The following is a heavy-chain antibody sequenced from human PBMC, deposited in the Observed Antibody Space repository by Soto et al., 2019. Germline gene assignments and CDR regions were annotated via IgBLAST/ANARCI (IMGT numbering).Heavy chain of an antibody. V-gene: IGHV3-53*01. D-gene: IGHD3-3*01. Sequence: EVQLVESGGGLIQPGGSLRLSCVASGFIVSSNQMSWVRQAPGKGLEWVSVIYSGHTTYYADSVEGRFTISRDDSKNTLYLQMNSLRVEETAVYYCVRGPSDHKLRLVEWPYGDYWGQGALVTVSS. CDR2: IYSGHTT. J-gene: IGHJ4*02. CDR1: GFIVSSNQ. CDR3: VRGPSDHKLRLVEWPYGDY.